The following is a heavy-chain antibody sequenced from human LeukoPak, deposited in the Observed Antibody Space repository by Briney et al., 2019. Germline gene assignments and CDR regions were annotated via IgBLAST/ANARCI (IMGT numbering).Heavy chain of an antibody. CDR1: ADSFSSHY. Sequence: SETLSLTCAVSADSFSSHYWTWIRQPPGKGLEWIANVYNSGSTNYNPSLKSRVTISVDMFKNQFSLKLTSVTAADTAVYYCARLRSGMDVWGQGTTVTVSS. CDR3: ARLRSGMDV. CDR2: VYNSGST. J-gene: IGHJ6*02. V-gene: IGHV4-59*11.